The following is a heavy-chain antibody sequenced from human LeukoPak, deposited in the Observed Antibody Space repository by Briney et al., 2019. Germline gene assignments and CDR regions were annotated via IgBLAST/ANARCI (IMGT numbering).Heavy chain of an antibody. CDR2: ISSSGSTI. V-gene: IGHV3-48*04. D-gene: IGHD5-12*01. J-gene: IGHJ4*02. CDR1: GFTFSTYT. Sequence: GGSLRLSCAASGFTFSTYTMNWVRQAPGKGLEWVSYISSSGSTIYYADSVKGRLTISRDNAKNSLYLQMNSLRAEDTAVYYCARGPSLRLAGNAFDYWGQGTPV. CDR3: ARGPSLRLAGNAFDY.